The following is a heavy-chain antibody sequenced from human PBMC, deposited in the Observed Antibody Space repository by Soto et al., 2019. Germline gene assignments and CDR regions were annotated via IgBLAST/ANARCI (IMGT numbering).Heavy chain of an antibody. CDR1: GYTFTSYA. J-gene: IGHJ5*02. CDR3: ARVGALNWFDP. Sequence: ASVKVSCKASGYTFTSYAMHWARQAPGQRLEWMGWINAGNGNTKYSQKFQGRVTITRDTSASTAYMELSSLRSEDTAVYYCARVGALNWFDPWGQGTLVTVSS. V-gene: IGHV1-3*01. CDR2: INAGNGNT.